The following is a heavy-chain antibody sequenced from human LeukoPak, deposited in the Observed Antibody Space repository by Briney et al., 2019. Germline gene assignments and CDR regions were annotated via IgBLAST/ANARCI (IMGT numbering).Heavy chain of an antibody. J-gene: IGHJ6*02. CDR2: IYYSGST. V-gene: IGHV4-59*01. D-gene: IGHD1-7*01. CDR3: ARDSWNYGSSMDV. CDR1: GGSISSYY. Sequence: SETLSLTCTVSGGSISSYYWSWIRQPPGKGLEWIGYIYYSGSTNYNPSLKNRVTISVDTSKNQFSLKLSSVTAADTAVYYCARDSWNYGSSMDVWGQGTTVTVSS.